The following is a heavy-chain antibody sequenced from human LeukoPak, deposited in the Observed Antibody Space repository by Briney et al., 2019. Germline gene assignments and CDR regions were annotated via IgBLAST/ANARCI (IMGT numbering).Heavy chain of an antibody. Sequence: ASVKVSRKASGGTFSSYAISWVRQAPGQGLEWMGGIIPIFGTANYAQKFQGRVTITADKSTSTAYMELSSLRSEDTAVYHCASAFLGANYDILTGYSHFDYWGQGTLVTVSS. CDR3: ASAFLGANYDILTGYSHFDY. J-gene: IGHJ4*02. CDR1: GGTFSSYA. D-gene: IGHD3-9*01. CDR2: IIPIFGTA. V-gene: IGHV1-69*06.